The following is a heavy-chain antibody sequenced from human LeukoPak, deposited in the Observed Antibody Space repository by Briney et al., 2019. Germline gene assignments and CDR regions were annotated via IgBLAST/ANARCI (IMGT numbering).Heavy chain of an antibody. CDR2: ISAYNGNT. V-gene: IGHV1-18*01. Sequence: ASVKVSCKASGGTFSSYAISWVRQATGQGLEWMGWISAYNGNTNYAQKLQGRVTMTTDTSTSTAYMELRSLRSDDTAVYYCATFPHIGYDSSGYYGAFDIWGQGTMVTVSS. CDR3: ATFPHIGYDSSGYYGAFDI. D-gene: IGHD3-22*01. J-gene: IGHJ3*02. CDR1: GGTFSSYA.